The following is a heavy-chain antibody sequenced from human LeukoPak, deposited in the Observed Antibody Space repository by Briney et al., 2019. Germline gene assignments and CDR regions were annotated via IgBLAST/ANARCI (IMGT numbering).Heavy chain of an antibody. V-gene: IGHV4-31*03. CDR1: GGSISSGGYY. CDR3: AREQQLVRGSGAFDI. D-gene: IGHD6-13*01. CDR2: IYYSGST. Sequence: PSETLSLTCTVSGGSISSGGYYWSWIRQHPGKGLEWIGYIYYSGSTYYNPSLKSRVTISVDTSKNQFSLKLSSVTAADTAVYYCAREQQLVRGSGAFDIWGQGKMVTVFS. J-gene: IGHJ3*02.